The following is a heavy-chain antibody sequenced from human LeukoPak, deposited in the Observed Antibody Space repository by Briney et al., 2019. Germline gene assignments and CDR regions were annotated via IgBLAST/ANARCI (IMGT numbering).Heavy chain of an antibody. D-gene: IGHD5-24*01. J-gene: IGHJ4*02. Sequence: GGSLRLSCEGSGFDFDNYAMHWVRQAPGKGLEWVAGISWNSGSMVLADSVKGRFTISRDNAKKSLYLQMNSLTIEDTALYYCTKDSRWLQLYIRGCYFDHWGLGTLVSVAA. CDR2: ISWNSGSM. CDR1: GFDFDNYA. V-gene: IGHV3-9*01. CDR3: TKDSRWLQLYIRGCYFDH.